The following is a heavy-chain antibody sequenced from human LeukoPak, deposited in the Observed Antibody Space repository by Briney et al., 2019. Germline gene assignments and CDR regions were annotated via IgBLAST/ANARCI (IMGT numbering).Heavy chain of an antibody. J-gene: IGHJ4*02. D-gene: IGHD2/OR15-2a*01. CDR2: ISTHNGKT. Sequence: ASVKVSCKTSGYSFINYGINWVRQAPGQGLEWMGWISTHNGKTNYGKIFQDGITMTTDTSTTTAYLELRSLRSDDTAVYFCARQYCITTDCSLIQTYFDYWGQGTLVTVSS. V-gene: IGHV1-18*01. CDR3: ARQYCITTDCSLIQTYFDY. CDR1: GYSFINYG.